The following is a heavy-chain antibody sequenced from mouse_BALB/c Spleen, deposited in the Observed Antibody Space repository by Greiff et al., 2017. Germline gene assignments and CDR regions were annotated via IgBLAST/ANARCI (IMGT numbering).Heavy chain of an antibody. CDR1: GFAFSSYD. CDR2: ISSGGGST. Sequence: EVQLVESGGGLVKPGGSLKLSCAASGFAFSSYDLSWVRQTPEKRLEWVAYISSGGGSTYYPDTVKGRFTISRDNAKNTLYLQMSSLKSEDTAMYYCARQDRRYGGFAYWGQGTLVTVSA. J-gene: IGHJ3*01. CDR3: ARQDRRYGGFAY. D-gene: IGHD1-1*01. V-gene: IGHV5-12-1*01.